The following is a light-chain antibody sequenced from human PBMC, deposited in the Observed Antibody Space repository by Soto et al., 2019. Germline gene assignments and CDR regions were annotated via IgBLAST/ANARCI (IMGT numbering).Light chain of an antibody. CDR3: SSYTSSTTLVV. Sequence: QSALTQPASVSGSPGQSITISCTGSSSDVGYHNYVSWYQHHPGKAPKLLIYEVSNRPSGVSNRSSGSKSRNTASLTISGLQPEDEADYYCSSYTSSTTLVVFGGGTKLTVL. CDR1: SSDVGYHNY. J-gene: IGLJ3*02. V-gene: IGLV2-14*01. CDR2: EVS.